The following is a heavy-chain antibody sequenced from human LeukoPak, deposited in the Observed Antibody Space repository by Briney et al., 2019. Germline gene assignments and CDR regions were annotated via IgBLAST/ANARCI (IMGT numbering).Heavy chain of an antibody. CDR2: IYYSGST. V-gene: IGHV4-31*03. CDR3: ARGAVEMATIGILDY. J-gene: IGHJ4*02. D-gene: IGHD5-24*01. CDR1: GRSISSGGYY. Sequence: SQTLSLTCTASGRSISSGGYYWSWIRQPPGKGLEWIGYIYYSGSTYYNPSLKSRVTISVDTSKNQFSLKLSSVTAADTAVYYCARGAVEMATIGILDYWGQGTLVTVSS.